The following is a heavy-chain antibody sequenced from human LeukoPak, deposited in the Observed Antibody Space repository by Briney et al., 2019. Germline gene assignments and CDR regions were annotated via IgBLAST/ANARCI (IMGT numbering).Heavy chain of an antibody. D-gene: IGHD3-10*01. V-gene: IGHV4-39*07. J-gene: IGHJ4*02. CDR3: ARDARGITMVRGVTV. CDR1: GGSTSSSSYY. Sequence: PSETLSLTCIVSGGSTSSSSYYWGWIRQPPGEGLEWIGTIYYSGSTYYNPSLKSRVTVSLDTSKNQFSLKLSSVTAADTAVYYCARDARGITMVRGVTVWGQGTLVTVSS. CDR2: IYYSGST.